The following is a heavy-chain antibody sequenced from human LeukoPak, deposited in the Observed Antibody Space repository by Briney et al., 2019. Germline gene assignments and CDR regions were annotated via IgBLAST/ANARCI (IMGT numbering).Heavy chain of an antibody. CDR3: ARSPLDDILTGYYIPSGFDY. CDR2: INPNGGGT. V-gene: IGHV1-2*02. J-gene: IGHJ4*02. Sequence: ASVKVSCKASGYTFTGYYMHWVRQAPGQGLERMGWINPNGGGTNYAQKFQGRVTMTRDTSISTASIELSRLRSDDTAVYYCARSPLDDILTGYYIPSGFDYWGQGTLVTVSS. CDR1: GYTFTGYY. D-gene: IGHD3-9*01.